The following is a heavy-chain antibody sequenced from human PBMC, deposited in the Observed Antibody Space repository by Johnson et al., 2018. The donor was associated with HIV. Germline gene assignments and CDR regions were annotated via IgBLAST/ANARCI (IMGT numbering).Heavy chain of an antibody. Sequence: QVQLVESGGGVVQPGGSLRLSCAASGFTFSSYGMHWVRQAPGKGLEWVAFIRYDVSNKYYADSVKGRFTISRDNSKNTLYLQMNSLRGEETAVYYCARRMYWPDAFDIWGQGTMVTVSS. D-gene: IGHD2-8*02. CDR2: IRYDVSNK. CDR1: GFTFSSYG. V-gene: IGHV3-30*02. CDR3: ARRMYWPDAFDI. J-gene: IGHJ3*02.